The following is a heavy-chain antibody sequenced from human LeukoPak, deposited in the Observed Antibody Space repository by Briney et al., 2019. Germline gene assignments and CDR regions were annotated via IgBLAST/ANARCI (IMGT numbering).Heavy chain of an antibody. CDR3: TRDPPAVAINTYA. V-gene: IGHV3-66*01. CDR1: GVSVSSNF. D-gene: IGHD6-13*01. CDR2: IYSGGET. Sequence: GGSLRLSCAASGVSVSSNFMIWVRQAPGEGLEWVSLIYSGGETSYADSVKGRFSISRDNSKNTPYLQMNSLRVEDTAVYYCTRDPPAVAINTYAWGQGTLVTVSS. J-gene: IGHJ5*02.